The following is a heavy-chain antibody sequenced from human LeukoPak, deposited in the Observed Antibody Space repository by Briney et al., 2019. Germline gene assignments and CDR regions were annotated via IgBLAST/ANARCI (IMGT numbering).Heavy chain of an antibody. D-gene: IGHD6-13*01. CDR2: IWYDGSNK. Sequence: GRSLRLSCAASGFTFSSYGMHWVRQAPGKGLEWVAVIWYDGSNKYYADSVRGRFTISRDNSKNTLYLQMNSLRPEDTVVYYCARGDESSSWYFDYWGRGTLVAVSS. CDR3: ARGDESSSWYFDY. V-gene: IGHV3-33*01. CDR1: GFTFSSYG. J-gene: IGHJ4*02.